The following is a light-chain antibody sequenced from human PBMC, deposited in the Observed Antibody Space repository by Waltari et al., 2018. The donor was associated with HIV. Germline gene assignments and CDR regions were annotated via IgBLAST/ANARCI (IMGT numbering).Light chain of an antibody. CDR3: AAWDHSRSGFYV. CDR2: NND. V-gene: IGLV1-47*02. Sequence: QSVLTQPSSASGTPGQRVTISCSGSTSNIGTNYVFWHQQLPGTAPKLLIFNNDRRPAGVPDRFSASKSGTSASLAISGLRAEDEADYFCAAWDHSRSGFYVFGTGTKVTV. CDR1: TSNIGTNY. J-gene: IGLJ1*01.